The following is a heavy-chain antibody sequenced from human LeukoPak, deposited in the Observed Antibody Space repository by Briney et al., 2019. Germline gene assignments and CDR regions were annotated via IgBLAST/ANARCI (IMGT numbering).Heavy chain of an antibody. D-gene: IGHD3-16*01. CDR2: INPNSGDT. CDR1: GYTFTGYY. J-gene: IGHJ4*02. CDR3: ATQRGSYRWGTDFDY. V-gene: IGHV1-2*02. Sequence: SVKVSCKASGYTFTGYYMHWVRQAPGQGLEWMGWINPNSGDTKYAQKFQGRVTMTRDTSISTAYMELSRLRSDDTAVYYCATQRGSYRWGTDFDYWGQGTLVTVSS.